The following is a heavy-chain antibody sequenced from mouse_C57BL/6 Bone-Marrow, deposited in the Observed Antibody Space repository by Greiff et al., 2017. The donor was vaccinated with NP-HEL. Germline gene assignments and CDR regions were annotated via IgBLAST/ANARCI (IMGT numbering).Heavy chain of an antibody. CDR2: ISDGGSYT. V-gene: IGHV5-4*03. Sequence: EVKLVESGGGLVKPGGSLKLSCAASGFTFSSYAMSWVRQTPEKRLEWVATISDGGSYTDYPDNVKGRFTISRDNAKNNLYLQMSHLKSEDTAMYYCARGWLLDYWGQGTTLTVSS. D-gene: IGHD2-3*01. CDR1: GFTFSSYA. J-gene: IGHJ2*01. CDR3: ARGWLLDY.